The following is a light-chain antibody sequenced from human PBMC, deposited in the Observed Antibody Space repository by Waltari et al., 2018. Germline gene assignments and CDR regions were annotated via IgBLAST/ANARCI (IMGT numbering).Light chain of an antibody. CDR2: EVT. CDR1: SSDVGRYNL. Sequence: QSALTQPASVSGSPGQSITISCTGTSSDVGRYNLVSWYQQHPGKAPKLMIFEVTKRPSGFSNRFSGSTSGNTASLTISGLQAEDEADYYCCSYAGSATPYVFGTGTKVTVL. V-gene: IGLV2-23*02. J-gene: IGLJ1*01. CDR3: CSYAGSATPYV.